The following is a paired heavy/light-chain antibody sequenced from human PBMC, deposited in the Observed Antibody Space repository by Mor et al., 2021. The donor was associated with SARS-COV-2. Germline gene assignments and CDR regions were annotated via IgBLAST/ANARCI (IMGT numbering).Light chain of an antibody. V-gene: IGKV2-28*01. CDR3: MQALQTPST. Sequence: DIVMTQSPLSLPVTPGEPASISCRSSQSLLHSNGYNYLDWYLQKPGQSPQLLIYLGSNRASGVPDRFSGSGSGTDFTLKISRVEAEDVGVYYCMQALQTPSTFGPGTKVDIK. CDR1: QSLLHSNGYNY. CDR2: LGS. J-gene: IGKJ3*01.
Heavy chain of an antibody. J-gene: IGHJ4*02. D-gene: IGHD3-10*01. CDR2: ISAYNGNT. CDR3: ARGLGYGSGSYYNGPPFDY. V-gene: IGHV1-18*01. CDR1: GYTFTSYG. Sequence: QVQLVQSGAEVKKPGASVKVSCKASGYTFTSYGISWVRQAPGQGLEWMGWISAYNGNTNYAQKLQGRVTMTTDTSTSTAYMELRSLRSDDTAVYYCARGLGYGSGSYYNGPPFDYWGQGTLVTVSS.